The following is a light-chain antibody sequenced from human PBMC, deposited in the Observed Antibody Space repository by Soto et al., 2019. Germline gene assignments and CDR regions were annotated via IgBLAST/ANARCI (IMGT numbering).Light chain of an antibody. CDR3: QQYSSYSLPT. J-gene: IGKJ4*01. CDR2: DAS. CDR1: QSISNN. V-gene: IGKV1-5*01. Sequence: DIQMTQSPSTLSASVGDRVTITCRASQSISNNLAWYQQKPGKAPKLLIYDASSLNSGVPSRFSGSQSGTEFTLTITSLLPDDFATYFCQQYSSYSLPTFGGGTKVDIK.